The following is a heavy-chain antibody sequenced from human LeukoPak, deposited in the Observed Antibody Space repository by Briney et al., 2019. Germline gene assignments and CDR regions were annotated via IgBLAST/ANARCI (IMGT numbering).Heavy chain of an antibody. V-gene: IGHV4-59*01. Sequence: PSETLSLTCTVSGGSISSYYWSWIRQPPGKGLEWIGYLHNSGSTNYNPSLKSRVTISVDTSKNQFSLKLSSVTAADTAVYYCARGGVPSYDFWSAASWFDPWGQGTLVTVSS. D-gene: IGHD3-3*01. CDR2: LHNSGST. CDR3: ARGGVPSYDFWSAASWFDP. J-gene: IGHJ5*02. CDR1: GGSISSYY.